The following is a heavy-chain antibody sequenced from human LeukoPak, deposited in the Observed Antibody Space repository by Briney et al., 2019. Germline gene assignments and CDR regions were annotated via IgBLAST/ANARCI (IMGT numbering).Heavy chain of an antibody. D-gene: IGHD2-2*01. CDR3: AKAPSTSGPFDY. V-gene: IGHV3-9*01. CDR2: ISWNSGSI. J-gene: IGHJ4*02. CDR1: GFTFDDYA. Sequence: GGSLRLSCAASGFTFDDYAMHWVQQAPGKGLEWVSGISWNSGSIGYADSVKGRFTISRDNAKNSLYLQMNSLRAEDTALYYCAKAPSTSGPFDYWGQGTLVTVSS.